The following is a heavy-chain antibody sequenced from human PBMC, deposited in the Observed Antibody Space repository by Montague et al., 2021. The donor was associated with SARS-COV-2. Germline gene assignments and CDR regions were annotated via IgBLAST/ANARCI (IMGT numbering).Heavy chain of an antibody. CDR1: GFTVSSNS. CDR3: AARADYYYGMDV. J-gene: IGHJ6*02. Sequence: SLRLSCAASGFTVSSNSMSWVRQAPGKGLEWVSVIYRGGSTQYADSVKGRFTISRDKSNYTLYLQMNSLRAEDTAVYYCAARADYYYGMDVWGQGTSVTVSS. V-gene: IGHV3-66*01. CDR2: IYRGGST.